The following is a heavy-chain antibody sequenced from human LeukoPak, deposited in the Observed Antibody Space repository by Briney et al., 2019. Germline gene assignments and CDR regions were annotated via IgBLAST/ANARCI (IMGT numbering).Heavy chain of an antibody. J-gene: IGHJ5*02. CDR1: SGSITSYY. CDR3: ARDDSTGYGDWFDP. V-gene: IGHV4-4*07. CDR2: IHSSGTT. D-gene: IGHD6-19*01. Sequence: SETLSLTCTVSSGSITSYYWSWIRQPAGKGLEWIGRIHSSGTTNYNPSLKSRVTMSVDTSKNQFSLKLSSVTAADTAVYYCARDDSTGYGDWFDPWGQGTLVTVSS.